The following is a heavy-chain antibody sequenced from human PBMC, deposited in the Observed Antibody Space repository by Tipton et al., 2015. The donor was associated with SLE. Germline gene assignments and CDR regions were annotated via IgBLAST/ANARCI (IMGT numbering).Heavy chain of an antibody. D-gene: IGHD6-6*01. CDR1: GYSFTTYW. V-gene: IGHV5-51*01. CDR2: IYPGDSDT. J-gene: IGHJ4*02. CDR3: ARLRRSSSAGDFDY. Sequence: QLVQSGAEVKKPGESLKISCKGSGYSFTTYWIAWVRQVPGKGLEWMGIIYPGDSDTRYSPSFQGQVTISADKSISTAYLQWSSLKASDTTMYYCARLRRSSSAGDFDYWGQGTLVTVSS.